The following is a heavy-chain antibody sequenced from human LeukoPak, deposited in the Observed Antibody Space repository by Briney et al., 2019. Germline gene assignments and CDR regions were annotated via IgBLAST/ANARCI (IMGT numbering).Heavy chain of an antibody. CDR1: GFTFSSYT. CDR3: AKDSSYCGGDCYPDY. J-gene: IGHJ4*02. CDR2: ISVSVVGT. V-gene: IGHV3-23*01. Sequence: GGSLRLSGAASGFTFSSYTMSWGRQAPGKGLEWGSAISVSVVGTDYADTVRGGFTISRDNSKKTRYLQMNTLRAEDTAVYYCAKDSSYCGGDCYPDYWGQRTLVTVSS. D-gene: IGHD2-21*01.